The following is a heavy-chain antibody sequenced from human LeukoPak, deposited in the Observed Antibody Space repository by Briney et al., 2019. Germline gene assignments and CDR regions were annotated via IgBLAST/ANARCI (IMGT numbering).Heavy chain of an antibody. D-gene: IGHD1-7*01. J-gene: IGHJ4*02. CDR1: GYTLTELS. Sequence: ASVKVSCKVSGYTLTELSMHWVRQAPGKGLEWMGGFDPEDGETIYAQKFQGRVTKTEDTSTDTAYMELRSLRSDDTAVYYCARDILSITGTTRQIDYWGQGTLVTVSS. V-gene: IGHV1-24*01. CDR3: ARDILSITGTTRQIDY. CDR2: FDPEDGET.